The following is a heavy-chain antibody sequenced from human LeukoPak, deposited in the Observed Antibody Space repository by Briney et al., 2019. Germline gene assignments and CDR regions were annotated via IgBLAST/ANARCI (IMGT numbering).Heavy chain of an antibody. D-gene: IGHD3-16*01. CDR1: GGSISSYY. CDR2: IYYSGST. CDR3: ARHHYTGGVDPYYFDY. Sequence: KSSETLSLTCTVSGGSISSYYWSWIRQPPGKGLEWIGYIYYSGSTNYNPSLKSRVTISVDTSKNQFSLKLSSVTAADTAVYYCARHHYTGGVDPYYFDYWGQGTLVTVSS. J-gene: IGHJ4*02. V-gene: IGHV4-59*08.